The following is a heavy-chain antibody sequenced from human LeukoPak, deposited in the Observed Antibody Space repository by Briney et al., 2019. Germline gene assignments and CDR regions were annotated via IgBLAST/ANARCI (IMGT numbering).Heavy chain of an antibody. CDR1: GFTFSSYA. D-gene: IGHD6-13*01. CDR3: AKDSGSLFLQVRWRRVPFFDY. V-gene: IGHV3-23*01. Sequence: HPGGSLRLSCAASGFTFSSYAMSWVRQAPGKGLEWVSAISGSGGSTYYADSVKGRFTISRDNSKNTLYLQMNSLRAEDTAVYYCAKDSGSLFLQVRWRRVPFFDYWGQGTLVTVSS. J-gene: IGHJ4*02. CDR2: ISGSGGST.